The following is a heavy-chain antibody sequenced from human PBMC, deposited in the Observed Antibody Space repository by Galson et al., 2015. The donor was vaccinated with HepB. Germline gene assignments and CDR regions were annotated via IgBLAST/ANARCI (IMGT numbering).Heavy chain of an antibody. CDR2: IYPGDSDT. D-gene: IGHD3-22*01. CDR3: ARQGGYYDSSGYYRYFDY. CDR1: GYSFTSYW. Sequence: QSGAEVKKPGESLKISCKGSGYSFTSYWIGWVRQMPGKGLEWMGIIYPGDSDTRYSPSFQGQVTISADKSISTAYLQWSSLKASDTAMYYCARQGGYYDSSGYYRYFDYWGQGTLVTVSS. V-gene: IGHV5-51*01. J-gene: IGHJ4*02.